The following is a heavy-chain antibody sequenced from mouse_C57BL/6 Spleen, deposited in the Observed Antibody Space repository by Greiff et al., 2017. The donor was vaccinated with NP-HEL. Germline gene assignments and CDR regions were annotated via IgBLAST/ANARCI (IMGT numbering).Heavy chain of an antibody. D-gene: IGHD2-1*01. J-gene: IGHJ2*01. CDR1: GFTFSDYG. CDR3: ARNTYDYYHYFDY. Sequence: EVNVVESGGGLVKPGGSLKLSCAASGFTFSDYGMHWVRQAPEKGLEWVAYISSCSSTIYYADTVKGRFTFSRDNAKNTLFLQMTSLRSEDSAMYYCARNTYDYYHYFDYWGQGTTLTVSS. V-gene: IGHV5-17*01. CDR2: ISSCSSTI.